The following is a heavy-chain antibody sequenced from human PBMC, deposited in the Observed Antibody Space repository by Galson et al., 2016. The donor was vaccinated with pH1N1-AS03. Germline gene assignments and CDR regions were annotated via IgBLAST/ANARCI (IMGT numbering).Heavy chain of an antibody. D-gene: IGHD2-21*01. CDR1: VSLSGYN. J-gene: IGHJ4*02. V-gene: IGHV3-48*01. CDR2: IGSSGRTI. Sequence: SLRLSCAASVSLSGYNVNWVRQAPGKGLEWVAYIGSSGRTISYADSVKGRFTVSRDSGKNSVELQMNSLGAEETAVYYCARDSPTTLIGGEVWGQGTLVTVSS. CDR3: ARDSPTTLIGGEV.